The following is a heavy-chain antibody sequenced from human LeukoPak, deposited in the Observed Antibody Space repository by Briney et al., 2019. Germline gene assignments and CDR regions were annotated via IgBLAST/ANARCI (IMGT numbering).Heavy chain of an antibody. CDR2: INPSGGST. J-gene: IGHJ4*02. D-gene: IGHD2-21*02. Sequence: GASVKVSCKASGYTFTRYYMHWVRQAPGQGLEWMGMINPSGGSTSYAQKFQGRVTMTRDMSTSTVYMELSSLRSEDTAVYYCARGCGGDCYAYENYYVDYWGRGTLVTVSS. CDR3: ARGCGGDCYAYENYYVDY. V-gene: IGHV1-46*01. CDR1: GYTFTRYY.